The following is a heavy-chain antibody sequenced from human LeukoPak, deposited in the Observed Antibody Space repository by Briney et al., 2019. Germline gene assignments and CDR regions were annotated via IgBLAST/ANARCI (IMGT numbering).Heavy chain of an antibody. CDR2: IGGRDGGT. J-gene: IGHJ4*02. CDR1: GFIFSNYA. CDR3: AKKSRDGYNPFDY. Sequence: PGGSLRLSCAASGFIFSNYAMSWVRQAPGKGLEWVSAIGGRDGGTYYADSVKGRFTISRDNSKNTLYLEINSLRAEDTAVYYCAKKSRDGYNPFDYLGQGTLVTVSS. V-gene: IGHV3-23*01. D-gene: IGHD5-24*01.